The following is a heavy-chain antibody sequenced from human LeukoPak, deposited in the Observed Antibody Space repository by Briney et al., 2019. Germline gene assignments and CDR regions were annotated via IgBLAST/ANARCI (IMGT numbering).Heavy chain of an antibody. D-gene: IGHD3-16*02. CDR2: ISGSGGSI. CDR3: ANLYVWGNDRAPSA. Sequence: SLRLSCAASGLAFSAYALIWFRQAPGKGREWLSSISGSGGSILYADSVKGRFTISRDKSRNTLYVQMNSLRAEDTAVYYCANLYVWGNDRAPSAWSQGTLV. CDR1: GLAFSAYA. J-gene: IGHJ5*02. V-gene: IGHV3-23*01.